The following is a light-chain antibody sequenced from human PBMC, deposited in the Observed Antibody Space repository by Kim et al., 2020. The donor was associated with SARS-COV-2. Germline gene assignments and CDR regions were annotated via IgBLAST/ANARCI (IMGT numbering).Light chain of an antibody. Sequence: QSALTQPASVSGSPGQSITISCTRTSSDVGGYNYVSWYQQHPGKAPKLMIYDVSKRPSGVSNRFSGSKSGNTASLTISGLQAEDEADYYCSSYTSSSPWVFGGGTKLTVL. J-gene: IGLJ3*02. CDR2: DVS. CDR1: SSDVGGYNY. V-gene: IGLV2-14*01. CDR3: SSYTSSSPWV.